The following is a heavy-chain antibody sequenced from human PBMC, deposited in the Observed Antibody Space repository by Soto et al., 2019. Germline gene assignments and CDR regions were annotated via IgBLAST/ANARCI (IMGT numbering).Heavy chain of an antibody. Sequence: PSETLSLTCAESGDSISNHNWWTWVRQPPGKGLEWIGEIFHTGSTKYNTPLKSRVIISVDKSKNQFSLQLTSVTAADTAVYFCARKARFFDWLSHAQYSYYALDVWGQGTTVTVSS. D-gene: IGHD3-9*01. J-gene: IGHJ6*02. CDR1: GDSISNHNW. CDR2: IFHTGST. V-gene: IGHV4-4*02. CDR3: ARKARFFDWLSHAQYSYYALDV.